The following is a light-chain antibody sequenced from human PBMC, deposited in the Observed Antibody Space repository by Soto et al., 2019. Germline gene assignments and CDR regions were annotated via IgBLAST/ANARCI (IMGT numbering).Light chain of an antibody. CDR2: GAS. Sequence: EIVLTQSPGTLSLSPGERATLSCRASQSVSSSYLAWYQQKPGQAPRLLIYGASSRATGIPDRFSGSGSGTDFTLTISRLEPEDFAVYYCQQHSSWLWTFGQGTKVDI. CDR1: QSVSSSY. CDR3: QQHSSWLWT. V-gene: IGKV3D-20*02. J-gene: IGKJ1*01.